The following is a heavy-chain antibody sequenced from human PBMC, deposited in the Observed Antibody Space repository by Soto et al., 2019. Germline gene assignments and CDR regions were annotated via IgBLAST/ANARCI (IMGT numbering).Heavy chain of an antibody. CDR3: ARDDDFWSGYYGRDYYYYGMDV. Sequence: SQTLSLTCAISGDSVSSNSAAWNWIRQSPSRGLEWLGRTYYRSKWYNDYAVSVKSRITINPDTSKNQFSLQLNSVTPEDTAVYYRARDDDFWSGYYGRDYYYYGMDVWGQGTTVTVSS. D-gene: IGHD3-3*01. CDR2: TYYRSKWYN. V-gene: IGHV6-1*01. CDR1: GDSVSSNSAA. J-gene: IGHJ6*02.